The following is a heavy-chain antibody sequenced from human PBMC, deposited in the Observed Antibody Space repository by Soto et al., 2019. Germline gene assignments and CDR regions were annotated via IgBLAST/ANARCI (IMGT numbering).Heavy chain of an antibody. CDR3: ARTDYEYSYAFDI. CDR2: ISSSSSTI. D-gene: IGHD6-6*01. CDR1: GFTFSSHS. Sequence: PGGSLRLSCAASGFTFSSHSMNWVRQAPGEGLEWVSYISSSSSTIYYADSVKGRFTISRDNAKNSLYLQMNSLRDEDTAVYYCARTDYEYSYAFDIWGQGTMVTVSS. V-gene: IGHV3-48*02. J-gene: IGHJ3*02.